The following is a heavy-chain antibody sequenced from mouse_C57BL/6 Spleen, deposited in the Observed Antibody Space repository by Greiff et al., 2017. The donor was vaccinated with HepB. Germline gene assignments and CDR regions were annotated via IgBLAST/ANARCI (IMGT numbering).Heavy chain of an antibody. D-gene: IGHD2-4*01. CDR1: GYTFTSYW. J-gene: IGHJ1*03. Sequence: QVQLQQPGAELVKPGASVKLSCKASGYTFTSYWMHWVKQRPGRGLEWIGRIDPNSGGTKYNEKFKSKATLTVDKPSSTAYMQLSSLTSEDSAVSEGARDGTPFYYEYDGDFDVWGTGTTVTVSS. CDR2: IDPNSGGT. CDR3: ARDGTPFYYEYDGDFDV. V-gene: IGHV1-72*01.